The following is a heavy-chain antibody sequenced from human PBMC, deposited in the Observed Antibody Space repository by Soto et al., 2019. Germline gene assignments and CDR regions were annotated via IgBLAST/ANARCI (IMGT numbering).Heavy chain of an antibody. CDR1: GGSISSNSYY. Sequence: QLQLQESGPGLVKPSETQSLTCTVSGGSISSNSYYWAWIRQPPGKGLEWIGSGYHGGNTYYNPSHKSRVTMSVARPTIRFPLRLIFLTAAATVVYSCASLFSGYGYLYFEYWGQGILVPVSS. CDR2: GYHGGNT. V-gene: IGHV4-39*01. J-gene: IGHJ4*02. D-gene: IGHD5-18*01. CDR3: ASLFSGYGYLYFEY.